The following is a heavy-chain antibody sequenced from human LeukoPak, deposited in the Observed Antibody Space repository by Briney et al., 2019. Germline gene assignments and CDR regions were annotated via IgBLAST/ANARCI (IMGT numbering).Heavy chain of an antibody. J-gene: IGHJ4*02. CDR3: ARRSPYGSVDY. CDR1: GGTFSSYA. V-gene: IGHV1-69*13. CDR2: IIPIFGTA. Sequence: ASEKVSGKASGGTFSSYAISWVRQAPGQGLEWMGGIIPIFGTANYAQKFQGRVTITADESTSTAYMELSSLRSEDTAVYYCARRSPYGSVDYWGQGTLVTVSS. D-gene: IGHD3-10*01.